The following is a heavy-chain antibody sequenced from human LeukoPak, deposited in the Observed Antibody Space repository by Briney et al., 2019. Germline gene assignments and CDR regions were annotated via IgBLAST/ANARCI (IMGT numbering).Heavy chain of an antibody. CDR2: IKSKNVGGTT. CDR3: TSHAAFDP. V-gene: IGHV3-15*01. J-gene: IGHJ5*02. CDR1: GFTFNNAW. Sequence: GSLRLSCAASGFTFNNAWMNWVRQAPGKGLEWVGRIKSKNVGGTTDYAAPVKGRFTISRDDSKNTVYLQMNSLKIEDTAVYYCTSHAAFDPWGQGTLVTVSS.